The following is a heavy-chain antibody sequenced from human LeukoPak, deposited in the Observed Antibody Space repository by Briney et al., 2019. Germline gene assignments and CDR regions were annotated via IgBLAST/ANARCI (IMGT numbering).Heavy chain of an antibody. CDR2: IDITGDT. Sequence: GGSLRLSCAASGFTFSSNDMHWVRQTTGEGLDWASPIDITGDTNSSGSVKGRFTTSRDNAKNSLYLQMNSLGAEDTAVYYCARVRGFFAQWLVPHDAFDIWGQGTMVTVSS. CDR3: ARVRGFFAQWLVPHDAFDI. J-gene: IGHJ3*02. V-gene: IGHV3-13*01. D-gene: IGHD6-19*01. CDR1: GFTFSSND.